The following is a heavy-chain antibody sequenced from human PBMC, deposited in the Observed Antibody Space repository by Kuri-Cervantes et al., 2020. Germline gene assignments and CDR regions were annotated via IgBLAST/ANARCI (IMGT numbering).Heavy chain of an antibody. CDR1: GFTFDDYG. V-gene: IGHV3-20*04. CDR2: INWNGGST. Sequence: GESLKISCAASGFTFDDYGMSWVRQAPGKGLEWVSGINWNGGSTGYADSVKGRFTISRDNAKNSLYLQMNSLRAEDTAVYYCARTGLPSHLFWSGYFFDYWGQGTLVTVSS. J-gene: IGHJ4*02. D-gene: IGHD3-3*01. CDR3: ARTGLPSHLFWSGYFFDY.